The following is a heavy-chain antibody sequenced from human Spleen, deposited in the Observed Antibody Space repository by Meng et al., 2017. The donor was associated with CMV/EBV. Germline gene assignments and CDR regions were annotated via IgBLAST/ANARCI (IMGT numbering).Heavy chain of an antibody. CDR1: GGSISSSTYY. V-gene: IGHV4-39*07. CDR2: IYFLGSS. CDR3: ALTMDNWFDP. Sequence: SETLSLTCTVSGGSISSSTYYWGWIRQPPGKGLEWIGSIYFLGSSYYNPSLKSRVTISGDTSKNQFYLSLHSLTAADTAVYYCALTMDNWFDPWGQGTPVTVSS. D-gene: IGHD3-10*01. J-gene: IGHJ5*02.